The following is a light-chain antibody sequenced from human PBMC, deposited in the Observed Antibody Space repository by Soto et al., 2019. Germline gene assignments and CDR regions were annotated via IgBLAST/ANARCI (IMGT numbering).Light chain of an antibody. CDR1: ESIGDY. Sequence: EIVLRQSPGALSLSPGDRATLSCWASESIGDYLAWYQQRPGQAPRLIIYAASRRASGTPHRFSGSGSERAFTLAISGLEPADFGVYYCQQYVTSPSITFGQGTRLEIK. CDR3: QQYVTSPSIT. CDR2: AAS. J-gene: IGKJ5*01. V-gene: IGKV3-20*01.